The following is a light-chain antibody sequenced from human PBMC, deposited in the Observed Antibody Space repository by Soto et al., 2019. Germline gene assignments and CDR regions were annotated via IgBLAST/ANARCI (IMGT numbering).Light chain of an antibody. Sequence: QSVLTQPSSLSGSPGQSITISCSGTSSDIGTYDHVAWFQQFPGKTPKLMIYSVSNRPSGVSYRFSGSKSGNTASLTISGLQAEDEADYYCISYTVSRSYVYGTGTKVNVL. J-gene: IGLJ1*01. V-gene: IGLV2-14*01. CDR1: SSDIGTYDH. CDR2: SVS. CDR3: ISYTVSRSYV.